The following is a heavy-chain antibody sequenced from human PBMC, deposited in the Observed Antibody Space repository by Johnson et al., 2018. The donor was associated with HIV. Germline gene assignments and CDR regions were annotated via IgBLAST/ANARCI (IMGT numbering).Heavy chain of an antibody. CDR3: ASSPRLNDAFDI. CDR2: ISYDGSNK. D-gene: IGHD3-22*01. CDR1: GFTFSSYA. Sequence: QVQLVESGGGVVQPGRSLRLSCAASGFTFSSYAMHWVRQAPGKGLEWVAVISYDGSNKYYADSVKGRFTIPRDNSKNTLYLQMNSLRAEDTAVYYCASSPRLNDAFDIWGQGTMVTVSS. V-gene: IGHV3-30-3*01. J-gene: IGHJ3*02.